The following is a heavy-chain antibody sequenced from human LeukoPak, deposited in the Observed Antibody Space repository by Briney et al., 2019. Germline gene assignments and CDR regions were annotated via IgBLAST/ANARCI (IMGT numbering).Heavy chain of an antibody. Sequence: GGSLRLSCAASGFTFSSYAMSWVRQAPGKGLEWVSASSGSGGSTYYADSVKGRFAISRDNSKNTLYLQMNSLRPEDTAMYYCARDFEFTTEDTFASPDYWGQGTLVTVSS. CDR2: SSGSGGST. CDR3: ARDFEFTTEDTFASPDY. D-gene: IGHD5-18*01. V-gene: IGHV3-23*01. J-gene: IGHJ4*02. CDR1: GFTFSSYA.